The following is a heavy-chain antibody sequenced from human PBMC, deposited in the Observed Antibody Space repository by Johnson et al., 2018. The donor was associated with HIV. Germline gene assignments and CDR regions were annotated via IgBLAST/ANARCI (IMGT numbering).Heavy chain of an antibody. Sequence: QVQLVESGGGLVQPGGSLRLSCAASGITVSSNYMSWVRQAPGKGLEWVSYISSSGNTIFYADSVKGRFTISRDNVKKSLFLQMNGLRADDTAVYYCAKEPAVGYSGSVSGGFDIWGQGTMVTVSS. V-gene: IGHV3-11*04. CDR2: ISSSGNTI. CDR1: GITVSSNY. J-gene: IGHJ3*02. D-gene: IGHD1-26*01. CDR3: AKEPAVGYSGSVSGGFDI.